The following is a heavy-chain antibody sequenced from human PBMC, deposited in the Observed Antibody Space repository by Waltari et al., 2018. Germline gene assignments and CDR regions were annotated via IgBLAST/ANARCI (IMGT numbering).Heavy chain of an antibody. V-gene: IGHV3-21*02. Sequence: EVQLVESGGGLVKPGGSLRLACEAPGIIFNNYGMHWVRQAPGKGLEWVSFISGSGNTIYYEDSVKGRFSMSRDNAKNVLYLQMSGLRAEDTALYYCVRGRLTTVVTPWDFWGQGTLVTVSS. CDR1: GIIFNNYG. J-gene: IGHJ1*01. CDR2: ISGSGNTI. CDR3: VRGRLTTVVTPWDF. D-gene: IGHD4-17*01.